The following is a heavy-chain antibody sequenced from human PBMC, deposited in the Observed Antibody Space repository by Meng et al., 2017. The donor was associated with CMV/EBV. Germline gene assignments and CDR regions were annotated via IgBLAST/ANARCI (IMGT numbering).Heavy chain of an antibody. CDR3: AKGGPSPIAAVGLVDY. CDR2: IRHDGGNE. V-gene: IGHV3-30*02. J-gene: IGHJ4*02. CDR1: GFTFISYG. Sequence: GESLKISCSASGFTFISYGMHWVRQAPGKGLEWVTFIRHDGGNEYYVDSVKGRFTISRDNSKNTLYLQMNSLRAEDTALYYCAKGGPSPIAAVGLVDYWGQGTLVTVSS. D-gene: IGHD6-13*01.